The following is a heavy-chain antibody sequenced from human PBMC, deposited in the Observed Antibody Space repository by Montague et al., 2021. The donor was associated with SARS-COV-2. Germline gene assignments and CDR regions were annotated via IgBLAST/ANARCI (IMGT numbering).Heavy chain of an antibody. CDR3: ARDLLPSRTAIKTNFFGLDV. CDR2: IYHSGNT. CDR1: GGFISSSY. Sequence: SETLSLTCTVPGGFISSSYWSWIRQSPGKGLEWIGYIYHSGNTNYNPSLQSRVTISIDTSMNQFSLSLSSMTTADTAVYFCARDLLPSRTAIKTNFFGLDVWGQGTMVIVSS. V-gene: IGHV4-59*01. J-gene: IGHJ6*02. D-gene: IGHD2-21*02.